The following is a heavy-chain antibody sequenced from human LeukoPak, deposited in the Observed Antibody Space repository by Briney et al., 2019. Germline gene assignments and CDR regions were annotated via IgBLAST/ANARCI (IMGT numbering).Heavy chain of an antibody. CDR1: GFTFSSYA. D-gene: IGHD5-18*01. V-gene: IGHV3-64*01. Sequence: GGSLRLSCAASGFTFSSYAMHWVRQAPGPGLEYVSVISSNGGSTYYANSVKGRFTISRDNSKNTLYLQMNSLRAEDTAVYYCAKDHRGYSYGSGGYYMDVWGKGTTVTVSS. CDR3: AKDHRGYSYGSGGYYMDV. J-gene: IGHJ6*03. CDR2: ISSNGGST.